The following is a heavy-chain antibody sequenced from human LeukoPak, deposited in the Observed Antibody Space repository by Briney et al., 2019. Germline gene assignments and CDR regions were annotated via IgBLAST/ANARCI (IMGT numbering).Heavy chain of an antibody. CDR2: IRGSGGTT. CDR1: GFTFSNCA. J-gene: IGHJ4*02. D-gene: IGHD3-10*01. Sequence: GGSLRLSCAGSGFTFSNCAMSWVRQAPGRGLGWGSSIRGSGGTTYYADSVKGRFTISRDNSKKTLYLQMNSRRAEDTAVYHCAKGFYGSGSSDYWGQGTLVTVSS. CDR3: AKGFYGSGSSDY. V-gene: IGHV3-23*01.